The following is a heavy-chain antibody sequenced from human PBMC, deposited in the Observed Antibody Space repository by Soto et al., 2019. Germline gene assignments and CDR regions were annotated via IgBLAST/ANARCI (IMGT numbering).Heavy chain of an antibody. CDR1: GFTFHGYT. Sequence: PGGSLRLSCAASGFTFHGYTMNWVRQAPGKGLEWVSSINSRSAYIYYADSVKGRFTISRDNAKNSLYLQMNSLRAEDTAIYYCARALSGYSYGPFDLWGQGTLVTVSS. D-gene: IGHD5-18*01. CDR2: INSRSAYI. CDR3: ARALSGYSYGPFDL. V-gene: IGHV3-21*01. J-gene: IGHJ5*02.